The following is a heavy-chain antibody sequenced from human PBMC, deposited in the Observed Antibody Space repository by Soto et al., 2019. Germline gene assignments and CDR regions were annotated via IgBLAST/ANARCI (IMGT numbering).Heavy chain of an antibody. J-gene: IGHJ5*02. D-gene: IGHD3-10*01. V-gene: IGHV4-59*08. CDR3: ARHHSTRAGWFAP. Sequence: QVQLQESGPGLVKPSETLSLTCTVSGGSISSYYWSWIRQPPGKGLEWIGYIYYSGSTNYNPSLKSRVTISVDTSKNQSSLKLSSVTAADTAVYYCARHHSTRAGWFAPWGQGTLVTVSS. CDR1: GGSISSYY. CDR2: IYYSGST.